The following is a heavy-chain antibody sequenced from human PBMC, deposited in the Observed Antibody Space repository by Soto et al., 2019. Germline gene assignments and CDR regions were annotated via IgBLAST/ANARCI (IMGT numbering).Heavy chain of an antibody. CDR2: ISGSGGST. V-gene: IGHV3-23*01. D-gene: IGHD6-6*01. CDR1: GFTFSSYA. CDR3: AKAGVEYSIAARQDLRGTWGGYYYGMDV. Sequence: EVQLLESGGGLVQPGGSLRLSCAASGFTFSSYAMSWVRQAPGKGLEWVSAISGSGGSTYYADSVKGRFTISRDNSKNTLYLQMNSLRAEDTAVYYCAKAGVEYSIAARQDLRGTWGGYYYGMDVWGQGTTVTVSS. J-gene: IGHJ6*02.